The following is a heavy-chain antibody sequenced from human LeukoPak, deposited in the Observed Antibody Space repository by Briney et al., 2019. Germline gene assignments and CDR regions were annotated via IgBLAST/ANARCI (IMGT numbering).Heavy chain of an antibody. CDR3: ARVPRDGWFGGRGNY. CDR2: NYYSKNT. Sequence: TSQTLSLTCTASGVTISSGDYYWSCLRQPPGKGLEWIGYNYYSKNTYYNPALKSRLTISIDTSKSQYSLKLSSVTAADTAVYFCARVPRDGWFGGRGNYGDQGTLVMVSA. J-gene: IGHJ4*02. D-gene: IGHD3-16*01. V-gene: IGHV4-30-4*01. CDR1: GVTISSGDYY.